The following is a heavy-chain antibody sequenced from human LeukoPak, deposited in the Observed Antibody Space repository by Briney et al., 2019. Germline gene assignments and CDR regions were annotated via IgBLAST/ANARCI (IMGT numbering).Heavy chain of an antibody. Sequence: PGGSLRLSCAASGFTSSSYWMHWVRQAPGKGLVWVSRINSDGSSTSYADSVKGRFTISRDNAKNTLYLQMNSLRAEDTAVYHCASYSGSYYGFDYWGQGTLVTVSS. J-gene: IGHJ4*02. CDR1: GFTSSSYW. CDR2: INSDGSST. CDR3: ASYSGSYYGFDY. D-gene: IGHD1-26*01. V-gene: IGHV3-74*01.